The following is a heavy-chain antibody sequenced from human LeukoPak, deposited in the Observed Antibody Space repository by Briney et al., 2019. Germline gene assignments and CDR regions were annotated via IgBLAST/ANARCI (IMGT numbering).Heavy chain of an antibody. Sequence: SDTLSLACTVAGVSISSGSNYWGWSRPPPGKDLEWVGSSYYSGSTCCNPSLKRRVTISVDTSKNQFSLKLSSVTAADTAVYYCARLYSSGWYGYGNWFDPWGQGTLVTVSS. V-gene: IGHV4-39*07. CDR3: ARLYSSGWYGYGNWFDP. J-gene: IGHJ5*02. D-gene: IGHD6-19*01. CDR1: GVSISSGSNY. CDR2: SYYSGST.